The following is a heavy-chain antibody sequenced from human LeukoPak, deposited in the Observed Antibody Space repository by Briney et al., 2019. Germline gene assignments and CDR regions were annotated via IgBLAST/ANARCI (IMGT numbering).Heavy chain of an antibody. CDR1: GGSFSGYY. D-gene: IGHD3-10*01. J-gene: IGHJ6*02. Sequence: PSETLSLTCAVYGGSFSGYYRSWIRQPPGKGLEWIGEINHGGSTNYNPSLKSRVTISVDTSKNQFSLKLSSVTAADTAVYYCARAPYYGSGSYYKGGIYYYYGMDVWGQGTTVTVSS. CDR3: ARAPYYGSGSYYKGGIYYYYGMDV. CDR2: INHGGST. V-gene: IGHV4-34*01.